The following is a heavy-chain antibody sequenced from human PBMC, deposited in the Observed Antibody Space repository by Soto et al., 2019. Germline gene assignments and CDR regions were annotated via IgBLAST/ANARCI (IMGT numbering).Heavy chain of an antibody. V-gene: IGHV1-2*04. D-gene: IGHD4-17*01. J-gene: IGHJ6*03. CDR1: GYTFTGYY. Sequence: ASVKVSCKASGYTFTGYYMHWGRQAPGQGLEWMGWINPNSGGTNYAQKFQGWVTMTRDTSISTAYMELSRLRSDDTAVYYCARDLGSATVTTGPRSLYYYYYMDVWGKGTTVTVSS. CDR3: ARDLGSATVTTGPRSLYYYYYMDV. CDR2: INPNSGGT.